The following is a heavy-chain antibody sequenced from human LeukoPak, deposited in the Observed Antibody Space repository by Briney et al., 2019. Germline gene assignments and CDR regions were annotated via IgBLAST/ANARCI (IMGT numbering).Heavy chain of an antibody. V-gene: IGHV1-46*01. CDR3: ARPLAPVMLNALDI. J-gene: IGHJ3*02. CDR1: GYTFMNFY. CDR2: INPSGGST. Sequence: ASVKVSCKASGYTFMNFYIHWVRQAPGQGLEWMGVINPSGGSTDYSQKFQGRVTMTRDTTTSTVYTELSSLRSEDTAVYYCARPLAPVMLNALDIWGQGTMVTVPS. D-gene: IGHD2-8*01.